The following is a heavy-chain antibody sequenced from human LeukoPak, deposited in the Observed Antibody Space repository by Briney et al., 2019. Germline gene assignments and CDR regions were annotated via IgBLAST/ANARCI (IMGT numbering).Heavy chain of an antibody. J-gene: IGHJ4*02. V-gene: IGHV1-18*01. CDR1: GYTFTSYG. D-gene: IGHD3-22*01. CDR3: ARDIGRRYYYDSSGYYSVPPSDY. Sequence: WASVKVSCKASGYTFTSYGISWVRQAPGQGLEWMGWISAYNGNTNYAQKLQGRVTMTTDTSTSTAYMELRSLRSDDTAVYYCARDIGRRYYYDSSGYYSVPPSDYWGQGTLVTVSS. CDR2: ISAYNGNT.